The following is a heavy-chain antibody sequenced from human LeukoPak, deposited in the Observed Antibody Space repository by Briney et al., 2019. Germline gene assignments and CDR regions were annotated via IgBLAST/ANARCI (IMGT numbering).Heavy chain of an antibody. J-gene: IGHJ4*02. CDR1: GGSISPLY. V-gene: IGHV4-59*11. D-gene: IGHD3-10*01. CDR2: IHYSGTT. CDR3: ARGGVAAKYYFDY. Sequence: SETLSLTCTVSGGSISPLYWSWIRQPPGKGLEFIGYIHYSGTTNYNPSLKSRVTLSVDTSKIQFSLKLSSVTAADTAVYYCARGGVAAKYYFDYWGQGTLVTVSS.